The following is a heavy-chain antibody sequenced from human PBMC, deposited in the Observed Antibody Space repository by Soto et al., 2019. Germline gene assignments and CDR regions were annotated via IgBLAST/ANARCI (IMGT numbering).Heavy chain of an antibody. CDR1: GYTFTSYG. V-gene: IGHV1-18*01. Sequence: ASVKVSCKASGYTFTSYGISWVRQAPGQGLEWMGWISAYNGNTNYAQKLQGRVTMTTDTSTSTAYMELRSLRSDDTAVYYRARWVVATKKFWFDPWGQGTLVTVSS. J-gene: IGHJ5*02. D-gene: IGHD5-12*01. CDR3: ARWVVATKKFWFDP. CDR2: ISAYNGNT.